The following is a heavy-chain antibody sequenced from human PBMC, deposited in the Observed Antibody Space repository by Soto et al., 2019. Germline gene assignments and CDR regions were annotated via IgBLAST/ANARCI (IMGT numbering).Heavy chain of an antibody. V-gene: IGHV3-48*01. D-gene: IGHD6-19*01. CDR3: ARDKLAVAALRLMDV. J-gene: IGHJ6*02. CDR1: GFTFDSYS. CDR2: INPISSTI. Sequence: PGGSLRLSCAASGFTFDSYSMNWVRQAPGKGLEWVSYINPISSTIYYADSVKGRFTISRDNAKNSLFLQMNSLRAEDTAEYYCARDKLAVAALRLMDVWGQGTTVTVSS.